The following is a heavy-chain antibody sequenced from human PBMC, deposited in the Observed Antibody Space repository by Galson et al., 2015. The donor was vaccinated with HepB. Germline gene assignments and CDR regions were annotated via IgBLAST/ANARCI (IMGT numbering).Heavy chain of an antibody. V-gene: IGHV3-21*06. J-gene: IGHJ4*02. CDR2: ITSISTYI. CDR1: GFTFSGYS. Sequence: SLRLSCAASGFTFSGYSMNWVRQAPGRGLEWVSSITSISTYIYYADSVKGRFTISRDNAKNSLYLQMDSLRAEDTAVYYCARGYSSSWDGFDYWGQGTLVTVSS. CDR3: ARGYSSSWDGFDY. D-gene: IGHD6-13*01.